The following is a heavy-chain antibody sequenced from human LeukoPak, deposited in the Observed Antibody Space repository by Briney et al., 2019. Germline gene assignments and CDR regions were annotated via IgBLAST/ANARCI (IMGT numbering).Heavy chain of an antibody. D-gene: IGHD1-14*01. CDR1: GFTFSGHW. CDR3: TRDRSRAEDD. Sequence: GGSLRLSCVASGFTFSGHWMSWVRQAPGKGLEWVANINQGGSDKYYVDSVKGRFTISRDNANNLLYLQMNSLRGEDTAVYYCTRDRSRAEDDWGQGTLVTVSS. V-gene: IGHV3-7*01. CDR2: INQGGSDK. J-gene: IGHJ4*02.